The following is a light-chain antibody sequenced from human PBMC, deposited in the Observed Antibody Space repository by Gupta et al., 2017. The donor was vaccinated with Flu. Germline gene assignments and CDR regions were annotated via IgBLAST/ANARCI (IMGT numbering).Light chain of an antibody. CDR2: DVT. CDR3: TSYSSWSHVV. J-gene: IGLJ2*01. V-gene: IGLV2-14*03. Sequence: QSALTQPASLSGSPGQSITISCTGANSDIGDYNYVSWYQQHPGKAPNLVIYDVTNRPAGVSSLFSASKSGTTAFLTISGHQAEDDAYYFCTSYSSWSHVVFGGGTKLTVL. CDR1: NSDIGDYNY.